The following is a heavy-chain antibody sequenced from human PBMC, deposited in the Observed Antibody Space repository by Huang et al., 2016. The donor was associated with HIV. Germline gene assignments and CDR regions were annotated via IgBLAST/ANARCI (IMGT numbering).Heavy chain of an antibody. D-gene: IGHD6-19*01. CDR1: GFTFSSYG. Sequence: QVQLVESGGGVVQPGGSLRLSCAASGFTFSSYGMHWVRPVPGKGLEWVAFIRYDGSNKYYADSVKGRFTISRDNSKNTLYLQMNSLRAEDTAVYYCAKEDSSGWWFDYWGQGTLVTVSS. CDR2: IRYDGSNK. CDR3: AKEDSSGWWFDY. V-gene: IGHV3-30*02. J-gene: IGHJ4*02.